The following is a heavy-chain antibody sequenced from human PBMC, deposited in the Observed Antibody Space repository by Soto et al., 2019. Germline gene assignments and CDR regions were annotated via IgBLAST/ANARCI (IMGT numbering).Heavy chain of an antibody. CDR2: ISANGGST. J-gene: IGHJ4*02. CDR3: AKGALRVTTYFDN. Sequence: EVQLLESGGGLVQPGGSLRLSCAASGFPFRDIGFSWVRLAPGKGLECVSAISANGGSTYYADSVQGRFTISRDNSNNTLHLQMNSLRAEDTAVYYCAKGALRVTTYFDNWGQGTLVTVSS. D-gene: IGHD4-17*01. V-gene: IGHV3-23*01. CDR1: GFPFRDIG.